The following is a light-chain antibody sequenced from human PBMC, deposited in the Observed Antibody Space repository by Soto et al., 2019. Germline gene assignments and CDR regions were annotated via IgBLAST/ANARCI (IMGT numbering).Light chain of an antibody. CDR2: EFS. V-gene: IGLV2-14*01. CDR1: SSDVGSYNY. J-gene: IGLJ1*01. CDR3: RSYTTNCTNV. Sequence: QYALTQPASVSGSPGQSITITCTETSSDVGSYNYVSWYQQHPGKAPNLMIDEFSHRPSGVSNRFSGSKTGNTASLTISGLQAEDEADYDCRSYTTNCTNVFGTGTKLTVL.